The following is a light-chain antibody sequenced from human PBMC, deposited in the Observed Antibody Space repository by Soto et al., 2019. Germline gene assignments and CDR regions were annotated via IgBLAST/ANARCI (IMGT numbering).Light chain of an antibody. Sequence: EIVMTQAPATLSVSPGERATLSCRASQSVSSNLAWYQQKPGQAPRPLIYGAPTRATRIPARFSGSGSGTEFTLTISSLQSEDFATYYCQQYNSYSWTFGQGTKVDIK. CDR3: QQYNSYSWT. J-gene: IGKJ1*01. V-gene: IGKV3-15*01. CDR1: QSVSSN. CDR2: GAP.